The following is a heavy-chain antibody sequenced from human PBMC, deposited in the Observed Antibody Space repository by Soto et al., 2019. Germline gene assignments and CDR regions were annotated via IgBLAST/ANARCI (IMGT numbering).Heavy chain of an antibody. J-gene: IGHJ2*01. Sequence: EVQLVESGGGLVQPGGSLRLSCAASGFTVSSNYMSWVRQAPGKGLEWVSIIYGGGRTNYADSVKGRFTGSRDNYKNTLYLQMTSLSAEDTAMYYCCGPSTVTINWFFDLWGRGTLVTVSS. CDR2: IYGGGRT. V-gene: IGHV3-66*01. CDR3: CGPSTVTINWFFDL. CDR1: GFTVSSNY. D-gene: IGHD4-17*01.